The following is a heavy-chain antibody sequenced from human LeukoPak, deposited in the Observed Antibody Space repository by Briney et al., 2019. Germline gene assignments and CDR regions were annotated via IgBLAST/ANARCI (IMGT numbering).Heavy chain of an antibody. J-gene: IGHJ4*02. V-gene: IGHV3-21*01. CDR3: ARGSDYSNLMGFFGS. D-gene: IGHD4-11*01. CDR2: VSGSSSYI. Sequence: PGGSLRLSCAASGFTFSSYSMNWVRQAPGKGLEWVSSVSGSSSYIYYAGSVKGRFTISRDNAKNSLFLQMNSLRAEDTAVYYCARGSDYSNLMGFFGSWGQRTLVTVSS. CDR1: GFTFSSYS.